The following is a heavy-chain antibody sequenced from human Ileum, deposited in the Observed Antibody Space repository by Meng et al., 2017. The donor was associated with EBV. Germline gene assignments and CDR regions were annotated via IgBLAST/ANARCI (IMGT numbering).Heavy chain of an antibody. Sequence: QVQRQWPGPGLVKPSGTLSLTCVFSGGSSSSSNWWSWVRQPPGKGLEWIGEIYHSGSTNYNPSLKSRVTISVDKSKNQFSLKLSSVTAADTAVYYCARVGLRLGIDYWGQGTLVTVSS. D-gene: IGHD3-16*01. J-gene: IGHJ4*02. CDR3: ARVGLRLGIDY. V-gene: IGHV4-4*02. CDR1: GGSSSSSNW. CDR2: IYHSGST.